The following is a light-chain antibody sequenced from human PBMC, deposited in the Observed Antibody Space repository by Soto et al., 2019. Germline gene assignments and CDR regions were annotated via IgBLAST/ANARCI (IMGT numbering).Light chain of an antibody. CDR2: DAS. J-gene: IGKJ1*01. CDR1: QSISRY. CDR3: QQYNNWPPWT. V-gene: IGKV1D-13*01. Sequence: IQMTQSPSSLSASLGDRVTITRRASQSISRYLNWYQQKPGKAPKLLIYDASSLESGVPSRFSGSASGTEFTLTISGLQSDDFAVYFCQQYNNWPPWTFGHGTKVDI.